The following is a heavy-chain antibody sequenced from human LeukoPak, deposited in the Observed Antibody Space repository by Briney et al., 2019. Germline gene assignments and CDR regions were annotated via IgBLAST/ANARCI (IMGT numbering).Heavy chain of an antibody. J-gene: IGHJ5*02. V-gene: IGHV3-7*01. CDR2: IKQDGSEK. CDR3: ARIEVIAVGFDP. Sequence: GGSLRLSCAASGITIRSSGMSWVRQAPGKGLEWVANIKQDGSEKYYVDSVKGRFTISRDNAKNSLYLQMNSLRAEDTAVYYCARIEVIAVGFDPWGQGTLVTVSS. D-gene: IGHD6-19*01. CDR1: GITIRSSG.